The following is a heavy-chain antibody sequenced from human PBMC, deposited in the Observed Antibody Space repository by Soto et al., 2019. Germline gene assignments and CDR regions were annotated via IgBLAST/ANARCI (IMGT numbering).Heavy chain of an antibody. CDR1: GFTFSNAW. CDR2: IKSKVDGETL. V-gene: IGHV3-15*01. D-gene: IGHD1-26*01. Sequence: EVQMVESGGGLVKPGGSLRLSCIASGFTFSNAWMNWVRRAPGKGLYWVGRIKSKVDGETLDYAAPVKGRFTISRDDSKNTVYLQMNSLKMEDTAVYYCATGGLGLDYWGQGTLVTVSS. CDR3: ATGGLGLDY. J-gene: IGHJ4*02.